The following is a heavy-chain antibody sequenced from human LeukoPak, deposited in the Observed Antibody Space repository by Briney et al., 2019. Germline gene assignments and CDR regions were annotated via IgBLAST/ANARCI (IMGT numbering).Heavy chain of an antibody. CDR1: GGPFSGYY. V-gene: IGHV4-34*01. J-gene: IGHJ3*02. Sequence: SETLSLTCAVYGGPFSGYYWSWIRQPPGKGLEWIGEINHSGSTNYNPSLRSRVTISVDTSKNQFSLKFTSMTAADTAVYYCARSSKTQWLSPGDDFDIWGRGTLVTVSS. CDR3: ARSSKTQWLSPGDDFDI. D-gene: IGHD6-19*01. CDR2: INHSGST.